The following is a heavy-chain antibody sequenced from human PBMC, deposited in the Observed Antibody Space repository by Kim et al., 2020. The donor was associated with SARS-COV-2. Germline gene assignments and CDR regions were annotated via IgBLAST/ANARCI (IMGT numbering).Heavy chain of an antibody. CDR3: ARLAPEYGDYVFDY. CDR2: IYSGGST. CDR1: GFTVSSNY. J-gene: IGHJ4*02. Sequence: GGSLRLSCAASGFTVSSNYMSWVRQAPGKGLEWVSVIYSGGSTYYADSVKGRFTISRDNSKNTLYLQMNSLRAEDTAVYYCARLAPEYGDYVFDYWGQGTLVTVSS. V-gene: IGHV3-53*01. D-gene: IGHD4-17*01.